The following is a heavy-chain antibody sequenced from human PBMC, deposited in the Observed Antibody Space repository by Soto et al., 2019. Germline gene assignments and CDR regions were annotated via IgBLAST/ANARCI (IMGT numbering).Heavy chain of an antibody. J-gene: IGHJ6*02. D-gene: IGHD3-22*01. CDR2: IIPVFGTP. Sequence: QVQVVQSGAVVKKPGSSVKVSCKASGGSFSNYGISWVRQAPGQGLEWMGGIIPVFGTPHYAQKYQDRGTITADESTSTVYMEVSLLTSEDTAVYYCARGGATKIIVTTYYGLDVWGQGTTVTVSS. V-gene: IGHV1-69*12. CDR1: GGSFSNYG. CDR3: ARGGATKIIVTTYYGLDV.